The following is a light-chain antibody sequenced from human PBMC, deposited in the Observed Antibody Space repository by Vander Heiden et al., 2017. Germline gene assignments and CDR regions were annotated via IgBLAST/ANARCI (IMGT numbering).Light chain of an antibody. Sequence: QSALTQPASVSGSPGQSITISCTGTSSDVGSYNLVSWYQQRPGKGPKLMIYEVSKWPSGVSNRFSGSKSGNTASLTISGLQAEDEADYFCCSYAGSPYVFGTGTKV. CDR1: SSDVGSYNL. V-gene: IGLV2-23*02. CDR3: CSYAGSPYV. J-gene: IGLJ1*01. CDR2: EVS.